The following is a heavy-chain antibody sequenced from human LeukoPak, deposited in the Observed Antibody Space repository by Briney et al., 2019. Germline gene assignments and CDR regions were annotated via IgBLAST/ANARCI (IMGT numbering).Heavy chain of an antibody. J-gene: IGHJ4*02. V-gene: IGHV5-51*01. CDR1: GYSFTTYW. CDR3: TRLSRLGATDTYIAY. Sequence: GESLKISCKASGYSFTTYWIGWVRQMPGKGLEWMGIIYPGDSDTRYSPSFQGQVTISADKSISTAYLQWSSLKASDTAMHYCTRLSRLGATDTYIAYWGQGSLVTVSS. D-gene: IGHD1-26*01. CDR2: IYPGDSDT.